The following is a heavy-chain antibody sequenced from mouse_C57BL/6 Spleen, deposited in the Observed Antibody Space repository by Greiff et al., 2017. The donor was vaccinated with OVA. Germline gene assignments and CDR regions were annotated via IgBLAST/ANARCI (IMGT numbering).Heavy chain of an antibody. CDR3: TTTTTVAPFAY. Sequence: DVQLQESGAELVRPGASVKLSCTASGFNIKDDYMHWVKQRPEQGLEWIGWIDPENGDTEYASKFQGKATITADTSSNTAYLQLSSLTSEDTAVYYCTTTTTVAPFAYWGQGTLVTVSA. V-gene: IGHV14-4*01. CDR2: IDPENGDT. J-gene: IGHJ3*01. CDR1: GFNIKDDY. D-gene: IGHD1-1*01.